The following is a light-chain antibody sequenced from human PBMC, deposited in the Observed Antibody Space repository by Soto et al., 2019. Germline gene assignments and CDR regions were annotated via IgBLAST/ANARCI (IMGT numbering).Light chain of an antibody. CDR2: EVS. J-gene: IGLJ1*01. CDR1: RSEVGSYNL. CDR3: SSYTSSSTLYV. V-gene: IGLV2-14*02. Sequence: QSVLTQPASVSGSPGQSITISCTGTRSEVGSYNLVSWYQQRPGSAPKLVISEVSRRPSGVSNRFSGSKSGNTASLTISGLQAEDEADYYCSSYTSSSTLYVFGTGTKGTV.